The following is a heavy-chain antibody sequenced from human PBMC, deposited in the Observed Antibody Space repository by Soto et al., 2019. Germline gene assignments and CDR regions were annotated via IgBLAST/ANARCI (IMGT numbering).Heavy chain of an antibody. CDR3: ARTRRDGYQPPYYFDY. V-gene: IGHV2-26*01. Sequence: QVTLKESGPVLVKPTETLTLTCTVSGFSLSNARMGVSWIRQPPGKALEWLAHIFSNDEKSYSTSLKSRLTISKHPAKSQVVRTMTNMDPVDTATYYCARTRRDGYQPPYYFDYWGQGTLVTVSS. J-gene: IGHJ4*02. CDR2: IFSNDEK. CDR1: GFSLSNARMG. D-gene: IGHD2-2*01.